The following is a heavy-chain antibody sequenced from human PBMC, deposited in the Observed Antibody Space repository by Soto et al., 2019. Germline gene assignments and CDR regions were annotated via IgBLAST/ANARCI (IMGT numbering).Heavy chain of an antibody. CDR2: ISSSSSYI. J-gene: IGHJ4*02. Sequence: GSLILSCSASGFTFSIYSMNLVRQAPGKGLEWVSSISSSSSYIYYADSVKGRFTISRDNAKNSLYLQMNSLRAEDTAVYYCATQMYASFDYWGQGTLVTVSS. CDR1: GFTFSIYS. D-gene: IGHD2-8*01. V-gene: IGHV3-21*01. CDR3: ATQMYASFDY.